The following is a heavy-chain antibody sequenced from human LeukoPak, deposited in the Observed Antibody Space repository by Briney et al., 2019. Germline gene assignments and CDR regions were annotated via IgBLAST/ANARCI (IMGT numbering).Heavy chain of an antibody. D-gene: IGHD1-14*01. CDR1: GGSISSQY. CDR2: IDPTGLT. Sequence: PSETLSLTCTVSGGSISSQYWSWIRQSPGKGLEWIGYIDPTGLTSYNPSLNSRVTISEDTSKNQFSLKVRSVTTADTAVYFCARQTHYHGNHYFDYWGQGTLVTVSS. CDR3: ARQTHYHGNHYFDY. J-gene: IGHJ4*02. V-gene: IGHV4-4*09.